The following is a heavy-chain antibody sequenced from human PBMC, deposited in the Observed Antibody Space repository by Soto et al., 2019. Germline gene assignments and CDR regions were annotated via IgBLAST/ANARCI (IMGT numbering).Heavy chain of an antibody. CDR2: ISGSGGST. CDR3: AKSSSSWPNAFDI. V-gene: IGHV3-23*01. D-gene: IGHD6-13*01. CDR1: GFTFSSYA. J-gene: IGHJ3*02. Sequence: EVQLLESGGGLVQPGGSLRLPCAASGFTFSSYAMSWVRQAPGKGLEWVSAISGSGGSTYYADSVKGRFTISRDNSKNTLYLQMNSLRAEDTAVYYCAKSSSSWPNAFDIWGQGTMVTVSS.